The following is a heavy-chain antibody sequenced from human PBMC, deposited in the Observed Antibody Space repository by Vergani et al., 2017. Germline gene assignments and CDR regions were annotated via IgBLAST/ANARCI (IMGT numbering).Heavy chain of an antibody. CDR3: ARGLGPEWPIGPY. J-gene: IGHJ4*02. D-gene: IGHD3-3*01. CDR2: VDHTGNV. V-gene: IGHV4-34*01. Sequence: QVQLQESGPGLVKPSETLSLTCGISGGSFSGYCSTWTRQAPGKGLEWIGEVDHTGNVNYNPSLKSRVTISLDTSENQVSLKLISVTAADTAVYYCARGLGPEWPIGPYWGPGTLVTVSS. CDR1: GGSFSGYC.